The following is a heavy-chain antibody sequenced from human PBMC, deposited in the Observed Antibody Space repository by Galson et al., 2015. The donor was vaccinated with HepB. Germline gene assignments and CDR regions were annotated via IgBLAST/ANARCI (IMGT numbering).Heavy chain of an antibody. D-gene: IGHD3-10*01. J-gene: IGHJ4*02. CDR3: ARGLVSKLWFGELFH. CDR1: GFTVSSNY. V-gene: IGHV3-66*01. CDR2: IYSGGST. Sequence: SLRLSCAASGFTVSSNYMSWVRQAPGKGLEWVSVIYSGGSTYYADSVKGRFTISRDNSKNTLYLQMNSLRAEDTAVYYCARGLVSKLWFGELFHWGQGTLVTVSS.